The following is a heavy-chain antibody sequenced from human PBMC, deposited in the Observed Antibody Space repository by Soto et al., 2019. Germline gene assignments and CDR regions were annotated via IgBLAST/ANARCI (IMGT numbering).Heavy chain of an antibody. CDR2: INHSGST. D-gene: IGHD2-2*02. J-gene: IGHJ5*02. CDR1: GGSISSSGCY. CDR3: ARAGHIVVVPAAITNWFDP. V-gene: IGHV4-39*07. Sequence: PSETLSLTCTVSGGSISSSGCYWSWIRKPPGKGLEWIGEINHSGSTNYNPSLKSRVTISVDTSKNQFSLKLSSVTAADTAVYYCARAGHIVVVPAAITNWFDPWGQGTLVTVSS.